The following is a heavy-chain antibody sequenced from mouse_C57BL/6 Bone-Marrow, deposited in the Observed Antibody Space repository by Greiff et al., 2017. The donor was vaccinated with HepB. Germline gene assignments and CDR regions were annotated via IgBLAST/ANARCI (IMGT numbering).Heavy chain of an antibody. CDR3: ARAYGLYAMDY. Sequence: DVKLVESGPGLVKPSQSLSLTCSVTGYSITSGYYWNWIRQFPGNKLEWMGYISYDGSNNYNPSLKNRISITRDTSKNQFFLKLNSVTTEDTATYYCARAYGLYAMDYWGQGTSVTVSS. D-gene: IGHD1-1*01. V-gene: IGHV3-6*01. CDR2: ISYDGSN. J-gene: IGHJ4*01. CDR1: GYSITSGYY.